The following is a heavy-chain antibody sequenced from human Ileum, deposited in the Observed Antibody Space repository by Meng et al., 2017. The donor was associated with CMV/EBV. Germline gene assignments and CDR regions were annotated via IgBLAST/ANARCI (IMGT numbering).Heavy chain of an antibody. J-gene: IGHJ4*02. V-gene: IGHV1-2*02. D-gene: IGHD5-18*01. Sequence: QVELVKSGAEMKNPGASVKVSCTTSGYTFTNNIMNWVRQAPGQGLEWMGWIKPNSGSTNYAQKFQGRVTMTRDTSISTAYMELNRLTSDDTAMYFCARIIVSRGYSFDYWGQGTLVTVSS. CDR1: GYTFTNNI. CDR3: ARIIVSRGYSFDY. CDR2: IKPNSGST.